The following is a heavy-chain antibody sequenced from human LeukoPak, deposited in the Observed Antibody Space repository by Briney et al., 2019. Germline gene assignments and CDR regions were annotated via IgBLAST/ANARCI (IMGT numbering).Heavy chain of an antibody. J-gene: IGHJ4*02. CDR2: FDREDGET. CDR1: GYTLTELS. D-gene: IGHD3-16*01. CDR3: ATDQVRAGGSSVYFDY. V-gene: IGHV1-24*01. Sequence: ASVKVSCKVSGYTLTELSMHWVRQAPGKGLEWMGGFDREDGETIYAQKFQGRVTMTEDTSTDTAYMELSSLRSEDTAVYYCATDQVRAGGSSVYFDYWGQGTLVTVSS.